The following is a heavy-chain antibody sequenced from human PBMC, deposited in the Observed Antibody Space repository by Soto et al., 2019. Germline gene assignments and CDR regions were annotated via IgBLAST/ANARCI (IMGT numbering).Heavy chain of an antibody. D-gene: IGHD6-19*01. CDR3: ARDDIPGIAVAIYGMDV. CDR2: IWYYESNI. V-gene: IGHV3-33*01. Sequence: QTGGSLRLSCAASGFTFSSYGMHWVRQPPGKGLDWVAVIWYYESNIYYADSVKGRFTISRDNSKNTLFLQMNSLRAEDTAVYYCARDDIPGIAVAIYGMDVWGQGTTVTVSS. CDR1: GFTFSSYG. J-gene: IGHJ6*02.